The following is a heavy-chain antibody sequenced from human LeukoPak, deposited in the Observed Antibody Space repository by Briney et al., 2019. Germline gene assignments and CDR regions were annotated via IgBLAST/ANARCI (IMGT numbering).Heavy chain of an antibody. CDR3: ARGEVPAVFDPFYI. V-gene: IGHV1-69*13. Sequence: SVKVSCKASGGTFSSYAISWVRQAPGQGREWVGGIIPIFGTAHYAQKFQGRVTITADESTSTAYRELSSLRAEDTAVYYCARGEVPAVFDPFYIWGQPTIVTVSS. CDR1: GGTFSSYA. J-gene: IGHJ3*02. CDR2: IIPIFGTA. D-gene: IGHD2-2*01.